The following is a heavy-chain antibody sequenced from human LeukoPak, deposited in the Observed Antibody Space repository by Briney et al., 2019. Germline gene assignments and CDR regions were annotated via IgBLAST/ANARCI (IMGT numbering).Heavy chain of an antibody. CDR3: SRENGAFSPIGY. Sequence: SESLSPTCAVAGGSISNTNCWSWVRQPPGQGLEWIGEISLTGLTHYNPSLESRVTVSLDKSKNQLSLNLTSVTAADTAVYYCSRENGAFSPIGYWGQGTLVTVLS. V-gene: IGHV4-4*02. D-gene: IGHD2-8*01. J-gene: IGHJ4*02. CDR2: ISLTGLT. CDR1: GGSISNTNC.